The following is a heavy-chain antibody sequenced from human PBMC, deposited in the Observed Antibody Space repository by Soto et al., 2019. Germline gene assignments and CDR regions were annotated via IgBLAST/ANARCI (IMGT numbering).Heavy chain of an antibody. CDR3: ARGVEMTAMSHFHY. V-gene: IGHV1-69*01. CDR2: IIPIFGTA. Sequence: QVQLVQSGAEVKKPGSSVKVSCKSTGGAFGTYVISWVRQAPGQGLEWMGGIIPIFGTANYAETFQGRVTITADESTRTAYMELNSLRSEDTAFYYCARGVEMTAMSHFHYWGQGTPVTVSS. D-gene: IGHD2-21*02. CDR1: GGAFGTYV. J-gene: IGHJ4*02.